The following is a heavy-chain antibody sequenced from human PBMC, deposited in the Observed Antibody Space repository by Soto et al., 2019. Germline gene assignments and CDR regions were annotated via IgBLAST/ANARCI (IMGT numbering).Heavy chain of an antibody. CDR2: LSHSGRT. CDR1: GFSISSDSY. CDR3: GHLKTDTEVTPAPPLFDS. V-gene: IGHV4-38-2*01. D-gene: IGHD2-2*01. Sequence: NPSETLSLTCAVSGFSISSDSYWGWMRQSPGKGLEWTGTLSHSGRTFYNPSLKSRVTISADTTKNQFSLSLTSVTAADTAVYYCGHLKTDTEVTPAPPLFDSWGQGTLVTVSS. J-gene: IGHJ4*02.